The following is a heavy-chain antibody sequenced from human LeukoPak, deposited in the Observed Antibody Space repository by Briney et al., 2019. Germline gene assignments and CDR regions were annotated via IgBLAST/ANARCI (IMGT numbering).Heavy chain of an antibody. Sequence: PGGSLRLSCAASGFTFSSYAMHWVRQAPGKGLEWVAVISYDGSNKYYADSVKGRSTISRDNSKNTLYLQMNSLRAEDTAVYYCARVSDDILTGTPFYMDVWGKGTTVTVSS. CDR2: ISYDGSNK. CDR3: ARVSDDILTGTPFYMDV. J-gene: IGHJ6*03. CDR1: GFTFSSYA. D-gene: IGHD3-9*01. V-gene: IGHV3-30*04.